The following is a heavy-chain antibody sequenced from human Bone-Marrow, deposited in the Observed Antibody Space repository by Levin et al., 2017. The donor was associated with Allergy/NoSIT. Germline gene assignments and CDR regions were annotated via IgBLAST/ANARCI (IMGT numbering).Heavy chain of an antibody. CDR3: AKDSSNSWFDY. D-gene: IGHD4-11*01. CDR1: RATLSSYG. CDR2: ITDSGGAR. Sequence: RAGGSLRLSCAASRATLSSYGMSWIRQAPGKGPEWVSTITDSGGARYYPDSVRGWLTTSRDNSKRTLYLQMKSLRVEDTALYYCAKDSSNSWFDYWGQGTLVTVSS. J-gene: IGHJ4*02. V-gene: IGHV3-23*01.